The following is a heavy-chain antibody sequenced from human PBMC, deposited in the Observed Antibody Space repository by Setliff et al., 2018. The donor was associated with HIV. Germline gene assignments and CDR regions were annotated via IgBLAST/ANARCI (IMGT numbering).Heavy chain of an antibody. V-gene: IGHV1-18*01. CDR2: ISPYNGHT. D-gene: IGHD6-19*01. Sequence: ASVKVSCKASGYTFLTYGISWVRQAPGHGLEWMGWISPYNGHTNYAQNFQGRVTMTTDTSMSRAYMELRSLRSDDTAAYFCARLGSGWSDSYYYAMDVWGQGTTVTVSS. CDR3: ARLGSGWSDSYYYAMDV. J-gene: IGHJ6*02. CDR1: GYTFLTYG.